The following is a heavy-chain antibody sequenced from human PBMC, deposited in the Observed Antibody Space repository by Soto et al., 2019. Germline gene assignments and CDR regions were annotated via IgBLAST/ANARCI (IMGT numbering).Heavy chain of an antibody. V-gene: IGHV3-23*01. CDR1: GFTFSNYA. D-gene: IGHD3-10*01. J-gene: IGHJ4*02. CDR3: ASHNYYNSDRRSSPLDY. CDR2: ISGSGDVT. Sequence: EVHLLESGGGLVQPGGSLRLSCAASGFTFSNYAMSWVRQAPGKGLEWGSAISGSGDVTPYADSVKGRFTISRDNSQTTLYLQMNSLRAEDTAVYFCASHNYYNSDRRSSPLDYWGPGTLVTVSS.